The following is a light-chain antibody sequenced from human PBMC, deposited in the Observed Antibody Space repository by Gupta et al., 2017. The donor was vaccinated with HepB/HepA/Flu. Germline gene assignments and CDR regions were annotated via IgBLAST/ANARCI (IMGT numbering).Light chain of an antibody. Sequence: DIQMTQSPSTLSASVGDRVTITCRASQNINNWLAWYQQKPGKAPKLLIYKASGLESGVPSRFSGSGSGTEFTLTISSRQPDDFATYYCHHQDISPFPFGRGTKVEIK. J-gene: IGKJ4*01. CDR2: KAS. V-gene: IGKV1-5*03. CDR1: QNINNW. CDR3: HHQDISPFP.